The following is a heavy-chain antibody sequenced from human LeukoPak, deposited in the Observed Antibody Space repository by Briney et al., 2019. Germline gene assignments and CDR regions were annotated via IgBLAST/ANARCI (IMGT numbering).Heavy chain of an antibody. CDR3: AKGRLNFDY. CDR2: ISYDGSNK. CDR1: GFTFSSYG. D-gene: IGHD3-22*01. Sequence: GGSLRLSCAASGFTFSSYGMHWVRQAPGKGLEWVAVISYDGSNKYYADSVKGRFTISRDNSKSTLYLQMNSLRAEDTAVYYCAKGRLNFDYWGQGTLVTVSS. V-gene: IGHV3-30*18. J-gene: IGHJ4*02.